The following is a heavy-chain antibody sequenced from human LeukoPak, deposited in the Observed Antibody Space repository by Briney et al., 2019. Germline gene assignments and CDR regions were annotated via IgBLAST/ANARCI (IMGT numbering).Heavy chain of an antibody. V-gene: IGHV5-51*01. D-gene: IGHD2-15*01. J-gene: IGHJ5*02. CDR3: ARSHRYCSGGSCYANPSNWFDP. CDR1: GYTFTSYW. CDR2: IYPGDSDT. Sequence: GESLKISCKGSGYTFTSYWIGWVRQMPGKGLEWMGIIYPGDSDTRYSPSFQGQVTISADKSISTAYLQWSSLKASDTAMYYCARSHRYCSGGSCYANPSNWFDPWGQGTLVTVSS.